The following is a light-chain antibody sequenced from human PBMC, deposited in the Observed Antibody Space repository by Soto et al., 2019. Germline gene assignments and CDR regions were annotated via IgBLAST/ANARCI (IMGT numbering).Light chain of an antibody. CDR1: SSDAGGYNY. CDR3: ISYAGSNNFVV. J-gene: IGLJ2*01. V-gene: IGLV2-8*01. CDR2: EVT. Sequence: QSALTQPPSASGSPGQSVTISCTGTSSDAGGYNYVSWYQQHPGKAPKLMIYEVTKRPSGVPDRFSGSKSGNTASLTVSGLQAEDEADYYCISYAGSNNFVVFGGGTKLTVL.